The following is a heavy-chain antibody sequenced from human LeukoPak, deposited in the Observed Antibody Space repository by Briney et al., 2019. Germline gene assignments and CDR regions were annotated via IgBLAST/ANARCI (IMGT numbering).Heavy chain of an antibody. D-gene: IGHD1-26*01. CDR2: FYYGGIT. J-gene: IGHJ4*02. V-gene: IGHV4-39*02. CDR3: ARDGSGSYDY. CDR1: GDSVSSSIYH. Sequence: SETLSLTCSVSGDSVSSSIYHWDWIRLPPGKGLEWTGSFYYGGITHYNPSLKSRVTISVDTSKNQFSLKLSSVTAADTAVYYCARDGSGSYDYWGQGTLVTVSS.